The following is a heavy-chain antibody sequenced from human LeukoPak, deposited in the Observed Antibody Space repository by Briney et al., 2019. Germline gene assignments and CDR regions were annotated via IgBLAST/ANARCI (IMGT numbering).Heavy chain of an antibody. Sequence: ASVKVSCKASGYTFTGYYMHWVRQAPGQGLEWMGWINPNSGGTNYAQKFQGRVTMTRDTSISTAYMELSRLRSDDTAVYYCARRGGGSCRSHDFDYWGQGTLVTVSS. CDR3: ARRGGGSCRSHDFDY. J-gene: IGHJ4*02. D-gene: IGHD2-15*01. CDR1: GYTFTGYY. CDR2: INPNSGGT. V-gene: IGHV1-2*02.